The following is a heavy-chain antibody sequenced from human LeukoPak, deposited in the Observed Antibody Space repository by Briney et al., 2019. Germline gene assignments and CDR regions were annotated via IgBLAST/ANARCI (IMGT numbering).Heavy chain of an antibody. CDR2: IYYSGST. Sequence: PSETLSLTCTVSGGSISSSSYYWGWIRQPPGKGLEWIGSIYYSGSTYYNPSLKSRVTISVDTSKNQFSLKLSSVTAADTAVYYCARVILSDFWMLFDYWGQGTLVTVSS. CDR1: GGSISSSSYY. V-gene: IGHV4-39*07. J-gene: IGHJ4*02. CDR3: ARVILSDFWMLFDY. D-gene: IGHD3-3*01.